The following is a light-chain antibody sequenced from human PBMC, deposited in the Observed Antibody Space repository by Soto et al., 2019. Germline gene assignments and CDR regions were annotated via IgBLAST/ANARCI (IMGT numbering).Light chain of an antibody. CDR3: QQYGTSPPYT. Sequence: EIVLTQSPGTLSLSPGEWATLSCRASQSVSSSDLAWYQQKPGQAPRLLIYGASSRATGIPDRFSGSRSGTDFTLTISRLESEDFAVYYCQQYGTSPPYTFGQGTKLEIK. V-gene: IGKV3-20*01. CDR1: QSVSSSD. CDR2: GAS. J-gene: IGKJ2*01.